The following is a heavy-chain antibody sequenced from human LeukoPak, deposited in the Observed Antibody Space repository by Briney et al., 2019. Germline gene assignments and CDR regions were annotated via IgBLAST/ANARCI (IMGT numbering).Heavy chain of an antibody. CDR3: ARNHSGATGTHGGWFDS. Sequence: PSETLSLTCSVSGGSISDTRDYWGWIRQPPGKRLEWIGSIYYSGSTHYNPSLRSRVSMSIDTSKRQFSLKLASVTAADTGLYYCARNHSGATGTHGGWFDSWGQGTLVIVSS. J-gene: IGHJ5*01. CDR1: GGSISDTRDY. D-gene: IGHD3-16*01. CDR2: IYYSGST. V-gene: IGHV4-39*01.